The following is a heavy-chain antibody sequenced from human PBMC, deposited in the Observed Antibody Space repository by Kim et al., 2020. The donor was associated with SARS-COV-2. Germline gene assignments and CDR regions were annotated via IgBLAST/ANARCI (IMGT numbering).Heavy chain of an antibody. CDR1: GFIFSNYW. V-gene: IGHV3-7*01. J-gene: IGHJ4*02. CDR3: SRRGALDY. CDR2: IKQDGSEK. Sequence: GGSLRLSCAASGFIFSNYWMSWVRQAPGKGLEWVANIKQDGSEKYYVDSVKGRFTISRDNAKNSLYLQMNSLRAEDTAVYYCSRRGALDYWGQGTLVTVS.